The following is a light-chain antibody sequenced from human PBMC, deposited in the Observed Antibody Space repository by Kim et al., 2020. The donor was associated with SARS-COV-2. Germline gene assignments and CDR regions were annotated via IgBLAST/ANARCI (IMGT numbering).Light chain of an antibody. J-gene: IGKJ1*01. Sequence: EAVMTQSPATLSVSPGERATLSCRASQSVARNLAWYQQKAGQAPRLLIYSASTRATGIPARFSGSGSGTEFTLTISSLQSEDFALYYCQQYNNWPPWTFGQGTKVDIK. CDR3: QQYNNWPPWT. CDR2: SAS. CDR1: QSVARN. V-gene: IGKV3-15*01.